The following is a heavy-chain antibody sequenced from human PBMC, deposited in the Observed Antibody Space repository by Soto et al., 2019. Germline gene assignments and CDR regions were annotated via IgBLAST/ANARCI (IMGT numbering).Heavy chain of an antibody. CDR2: ISAYNGNT. CDR1: GYTFTSYG. CDR3: ARDPGIAAAGTIFDY. V-gene: IGHV1-18*01. J-gene: IGHJ4*02. Sequence: ASVKVSCKASGYTFTSYGISWVRQAPGQGLEWMGWISAYNGNTNYAQNLQGRVTMTTDTSTSTAYMELRSLRSDDTAVYYCARDPGIAAAGTIFDYWGQGTLVTVSS. D-gene: IGHD6-13*01.